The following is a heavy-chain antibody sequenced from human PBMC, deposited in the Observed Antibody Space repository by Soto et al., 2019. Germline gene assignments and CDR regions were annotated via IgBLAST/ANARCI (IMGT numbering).Heavy chain of an antibody. CDR3: AREGPSPYYYYGMDV. Sequence: QVQLVQSGAEVKKPGASVKVSCKSSGYTFSMSGISWVRQAPGQGREWMGWISGYNGNTNYEQKFQDRVTMTTDTSTNTAYMELRSLRSDDTAVYYCAREGPSPYYYYGMDVWGQGTTVTVSS. CDR2: ISGYNGNT. CDR1: GYTFSMSG. J-gene: IGHJ6*02. V-gene: IGHV1-18*01.